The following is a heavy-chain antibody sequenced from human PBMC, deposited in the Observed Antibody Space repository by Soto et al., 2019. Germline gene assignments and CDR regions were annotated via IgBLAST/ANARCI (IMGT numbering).Heavy chain of an antibody. D-gene: IGHD3-10*01. V-gene: IGHV4-4*02. Sequence: QVQLQESGPGLVKPSGTLSLTCAVSSGSISSSNWWSWVRQPPGKGLEWIGEIYHSGSTNYNPSLKSRVTISVDKSKNQFSLKLSSVTAADTAVYYCATYGSGSYYYYYMDVWGKGTTVTVSS. CDR1: SGSISSSNW. CDR3: ATYGSGSYYYYYMDV. J-gene: IGHJ6*03. CDR2: IYHSGST.